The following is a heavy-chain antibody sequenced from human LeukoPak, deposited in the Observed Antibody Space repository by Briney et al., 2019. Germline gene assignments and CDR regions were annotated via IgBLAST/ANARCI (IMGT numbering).Heavy chain of an antibody. J-gene: IGHJ4*02. Sequence: SETLSLNCSVSGASVSDYYCNWLRQPPGKGLEWIGYVYNSGITNYNPSLRSRVTISVDTSKNQFSLKLNSVTAADTAVYYCARVRLSSGFSNWGQGTLVTVSS. V-gene: IGHV4-59*02. CDR1: GASVSDYY. CDR3: ARVRLSSGFSN. CDR2: VYNSGIT. D-gene: IGHD3-22*01.